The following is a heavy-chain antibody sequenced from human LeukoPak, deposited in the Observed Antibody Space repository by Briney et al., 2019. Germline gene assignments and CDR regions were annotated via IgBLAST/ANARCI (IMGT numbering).Heavy chain of an antibody. CDR1: GFTFSSYA. J-gene: IGHJ6*03. CDR2: ISYDGSKK. D-gene: IGHD4-23*01. Sequence: GGSLRLSCAASGFTFSSYAMHWVRQAPGKGLEWVAVISYDGSKKYYADSGKGRFTISRDNSKNTLYLQMNSLRAEDTAVYYCARDLYGGSYYSYMDVWGKGTTVTVSS. V-gene: IGHV3-30*04. CDR3: ARDLYGGSYYSYMDV.